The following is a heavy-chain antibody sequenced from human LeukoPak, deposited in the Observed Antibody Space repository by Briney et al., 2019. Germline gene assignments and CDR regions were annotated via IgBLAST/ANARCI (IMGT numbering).Heavy chain of an antibody. CDR3: EKNQFSSWYYFDY. CDR2: IRYDGGDK. D-gene: IGHD2-2*01. CDR1: GFTFTTYG. V-gene: IGHV3-30*02. J-gene: IGHJ4*02. Sequence: TGGSLRLSCAASGFTFTTYGMHWVRQAPGKGLEWVAFIRYDGGDKYYADSVKGRFTISRDDSKNTLYLQMNSLRAEDTAVYYCEKNQFSSWYYFDYWGQGTLVTVSS.